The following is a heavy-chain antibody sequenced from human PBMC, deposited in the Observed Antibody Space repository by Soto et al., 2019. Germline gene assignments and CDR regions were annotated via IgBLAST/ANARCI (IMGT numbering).Heavy chain of an antibody. J-gene: IGHJ3*02. CDR2: ISYDGSNK. Sequence: HPGGSLRLSCAASGFTFSSYALHWVRQAPGKGLEWVAVISYDGSNKYYAVFVKGRFTISGDNSKNTLYLQMNSLRAEDTAVYYCVRGWVINYDSSGPDAFDIWGQGTMVTVSS. V-gene: IGHV3-30-3*01. D-gene: IGHD3-22*01. CDR1: GFTFSSYA. CDR3: VRGWVINYDSSGPDAFDI.